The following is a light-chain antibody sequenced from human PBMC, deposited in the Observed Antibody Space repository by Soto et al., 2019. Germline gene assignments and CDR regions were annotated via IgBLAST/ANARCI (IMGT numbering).Light chain of an antibody. CDR2: GAS. J-gene: IGKJ2*01. CDR3: HQYGSSPPYT. CDR1: QSVSSSY. V-gene: IGKV3-20*01. Sequence: EIVLTQSPGTLSLSPGERATLSCRASQSVSSSYLAWYQQKPGQAPRLLIYGASSRATGIPDRFSGSGSGTDFTLTLSRLEPEHFAVYYCHQYGSSPPYTFGQGTQLEIK.